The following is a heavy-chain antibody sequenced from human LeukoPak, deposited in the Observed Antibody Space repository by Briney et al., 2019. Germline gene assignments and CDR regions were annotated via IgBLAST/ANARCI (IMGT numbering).Heavy chain of an antibody. Sequence: ASVKVSCKASGYTFTSYGISWVRQAPGQGLEWMGWISAYNGNTNFAQNLQGRVIMTTDTSTSTAYMELRSLRSDDTAVYYCARALCSSTSCHGRNDYWGQGTLVTVSS. CDR2: ISAYNGNT. D-gene: IGHD2-2*01. CDR1: GYTFTSYG. J-gene: IGHJ4*02. CDR3: ARALCSSTSCHGRNDY. V-gene: IGHV1-18*04.